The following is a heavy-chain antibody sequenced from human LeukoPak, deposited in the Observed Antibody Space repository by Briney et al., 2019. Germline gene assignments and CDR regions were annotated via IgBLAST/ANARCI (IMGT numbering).Heavy chain of an antibody. CDR3: AGMAQLDAFDI. D-gene: IGHD6-13*01. J-gene: IGHJ3*02. Sequence: SETLSLTCTVSGGSISSGGYYWRWLRQHPGTGLEWIGYIYYSGSTYYNPSLKSRVTISVDTSKNQFSLKLSSVTAADTAVYYCAGMAQLDAFDIWGQGTMVTVSS. CDR2: IYYSGST. CDR1: GGSISSGGYY. V-gene: IGHV4-31*03.